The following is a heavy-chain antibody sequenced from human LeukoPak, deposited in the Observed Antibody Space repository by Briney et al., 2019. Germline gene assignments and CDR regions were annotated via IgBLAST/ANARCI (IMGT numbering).Heavy chain of an antibody. D-gene: IGHD3/OR15-3a*01. CDR1: GFTFSSYW. Sequence: PGGSLRLSCAASGFTFSSYWMSWVRQAPGKGLEWVANIKQAGNAKYYVDSVKGRFTISRDNAKNSLYLQMNSLRAEDTAVYYCARDRPWTTPYYYYMDVWGKGTTVTISS. CDR3: ARDRPWTTPYYYYMDV. CDR2: IKQAGNAK. V-gene: IGHV3-7*03. J-gene: IGHJ6*03.